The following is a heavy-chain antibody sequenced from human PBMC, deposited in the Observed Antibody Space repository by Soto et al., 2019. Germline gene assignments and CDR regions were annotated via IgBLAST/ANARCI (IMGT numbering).Heavy chain of an antibody. J-gene: IGHJ3*02. CDR1: GFTFSSYS. CDR2: ISSSSSYI. D-gene: IGHD4-17*01. CDR3: ARDTRAHHENYGDYDHDAFDI. V-gene: IGHV3-21*01. Sequence: GGSLRLSCAASGFTFSSYSMNWVRQAPGKGLEWVSSISSSSSYIYYADSVKGRFTISRDNAKNSLYLQMNSLRAEDTAVYYCARDTRAHHENYGDYDHDAFDIWGQGTMVTVSS.